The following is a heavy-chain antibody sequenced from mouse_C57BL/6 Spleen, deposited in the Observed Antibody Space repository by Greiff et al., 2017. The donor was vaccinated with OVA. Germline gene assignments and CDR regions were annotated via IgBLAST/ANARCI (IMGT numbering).Heavy chain of an antibody. Sequence: EVKLEESGGGLVQPGGSMKLSCAASGFTFSDAWMDWVRQSPGQGLEWVAEIRHNANGHATYYALSVKGRFTISRDDSKSSIYLQMNSLRAEDTGVYYSTSRRTWFAYWGKGTLVTVSA. CDR3: TSRRTWFAY. CDR1: GFTFSDAW. J-gene: IGHJ3*01. V-gene: IGHV6-6*01. CDR2: IRHNANGHAT.